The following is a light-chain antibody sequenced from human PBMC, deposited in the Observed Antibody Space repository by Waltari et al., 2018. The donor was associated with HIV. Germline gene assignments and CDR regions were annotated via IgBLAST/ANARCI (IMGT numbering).Light chain of an antibody. J-gene: IGKJ1*01. CDR1: QSISSY. CDR3: QQSYSTFTWT. CDR2: AAS. V-gene: IGKV1-39*01. Sequence: DIQMTQSPSSLSASVGDRVTITCRASQSISSYLNWYQQKPGKAPKLLIYAASSLQSGVPSRFSGSGSGTDFTLTISSLQLEDFATYYCQQSYSTFTWTFGQGTKVEIK.